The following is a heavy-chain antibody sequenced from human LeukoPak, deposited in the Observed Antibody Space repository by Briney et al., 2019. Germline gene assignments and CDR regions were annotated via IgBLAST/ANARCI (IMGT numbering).Heavy chain of an antibody. D-gene: IGHD3-16*02. V-gene: IGHV3-43*01. CDR1: GFTFDDYT. J-gene: IGHJ4*02. Sequence: GGSLRLSCVASGFTFDDYTMRWVRHAPGKGLEWVSFISWDGHSTYYADSVKGRFTISRDSSKNSLYLQMNSLRIEDTALYYCAKESGFQDYDYVWGTYPIDYWGQGTLVTVSS. CDR2: ISWDGHST. CDR3: AKESGFQDYDYVWGTYPIDY.